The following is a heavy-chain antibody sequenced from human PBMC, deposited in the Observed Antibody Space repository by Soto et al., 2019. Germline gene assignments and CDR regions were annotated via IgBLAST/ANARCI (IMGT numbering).Heavy chain of an antibody. D-gene: IGHD3-22*01. Sequence: QVQLGQSGAEVKKPGSSVKVSCKASGGTFSSYAISWVRQAPGQGLEWMGGIIPIFGTANYAQKFQGRVTITADESTSTAYMELSSLRSEDTAVYYCARSTRYYYDSSGYYYVPYYYGMDVWGQGTTVTVSS. V-gene: IGHV1-69*01. CDR1: GGTFSSYA. CDR2: IIPIFGTA. J-gene: IGHJ6*02. CDR3: ARSTRYYYDSSGYYYVPYYYGMDV.